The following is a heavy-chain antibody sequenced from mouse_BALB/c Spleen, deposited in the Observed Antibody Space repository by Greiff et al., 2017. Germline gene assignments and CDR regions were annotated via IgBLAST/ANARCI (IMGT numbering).Heavy chain of an antibody. J-gene: IGHJ2*01. CDR3: ARGYGYFDY. CDR2: ISSGGST. CDR1: GFTFSSYA. Sequence: EVQLVESGGGLVKPGGSLKLSCAASGFTFSSYAMSWVRQTPEKRLEWVASISSGGSTYYPDSVKGRFTISRDNARNILYLQMSSLRSEDTAMYYCARGYGYFDYWCQGTTLTVSS. D-gene: IGHD1-1*02. V-gene: IGHV5-6-5*01.